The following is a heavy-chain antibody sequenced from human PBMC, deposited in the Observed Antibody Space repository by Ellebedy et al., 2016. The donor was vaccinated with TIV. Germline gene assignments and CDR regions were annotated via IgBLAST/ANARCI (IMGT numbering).Heavy chain of an antibody. J-gene: IGHJ3*02. Sequence: SETLSLXXTVSGGSISNADYYWSWIRQPPGKGLESIGYIYYSGSTYYNPSFKSRITISVDTSKNQFSLKLSSVTAADTAVYYCARNYYYDSSGYHDAFDIWGQGTMVTVSS. V-gene: IGHV4-30-4*01. D-gene: IGHD3-22*01. CDR3: ARNYYYDSSGYHDAFDI. CDR1: GGSISNADYY. CDR2: IYYSGST.